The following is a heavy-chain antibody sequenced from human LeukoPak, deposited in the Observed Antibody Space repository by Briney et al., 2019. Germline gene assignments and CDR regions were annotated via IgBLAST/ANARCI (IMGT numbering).Heavy chain of an antibody. CDR3: ARGGRGYCTSSSCYFDY. CDR1: GDSVSSTA. J-gene: IGHJ4*02. V-gene: IGHV6-1*01. Sequence: SQTLSLTCAISGDSVSSTAWNWIRQSPSRSLEWLGRTYYRSKWYNNYAVSVKSRITINPDTSKNQFSLQLNSVTPEDTAVYYCARGGRGYCTSSSCYFDYWGQGTLVTVSS. D-gene: IGHD2-2*01. CDR2: TYYRSKWYN.